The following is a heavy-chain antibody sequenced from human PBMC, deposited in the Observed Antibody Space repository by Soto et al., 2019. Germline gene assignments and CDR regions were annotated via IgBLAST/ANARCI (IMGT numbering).Heavy chain of an antibody. CDR3: ARGWSYDILTGYAY. Sequence: VKVSCKASGGSFSNYAISWVRQAPGQGLEWMGGITPIFGTANYAQRFQGRVTITADESTSTAYMELSSLRSEDTGVYYCARGWSYDILTGYAYWGQGTLVTVSS. V-gene: IGHV1-69*13. CDR2: ITPIFGTA. D-gene: IGHD3-9*01. J-gene: IGHJ4*02. CDR1: GGSFSNYA.